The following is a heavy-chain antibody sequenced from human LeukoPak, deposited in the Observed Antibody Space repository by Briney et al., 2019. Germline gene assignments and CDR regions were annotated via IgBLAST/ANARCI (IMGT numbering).Heavy chain of an antibody. J-gene: IGHJ4*02. D-gene: IGHD3-10*01. CDR1: GGSISSGGYY. Sequence: SETLSLTCTVSGGSISSGGYYWSWIRQHPGKGLEWIGYIYYSGSTYYNPSLKSRVTISVDTSKNQFSLKLSSVTAADTAVCYCARGRLWFGEPREFDYWGQGTLVTVSS. V-gene: IGHV4-31*03. CDR2: IYYSGST. CDR3: ARGRLWFGEPREFDY.